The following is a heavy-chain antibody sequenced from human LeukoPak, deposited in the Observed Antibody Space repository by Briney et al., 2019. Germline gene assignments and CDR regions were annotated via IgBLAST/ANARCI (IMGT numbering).Heavy chain of an antibody. D-gene: IGHD4-23*01. J-gene: IGHJ4*02. CDR2: ISAYNGDA. CDR3: ARAPNYGGGDY. V-gene: IGHV1-18*01. CDR1: GYIFAHNG. Sequence: ASVKVSCKTSGYIFAHNGISWVRQAPGQGPEWMGWISAYNGDANYAQNFQDRVTMTRDTSTSTVYMEMSSLRSDDTAVYYCARAPNYGGGDYWGQGTLVTVSS.